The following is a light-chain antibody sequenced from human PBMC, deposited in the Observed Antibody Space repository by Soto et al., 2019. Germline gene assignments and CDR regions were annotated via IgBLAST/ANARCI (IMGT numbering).Light chain of an antibody. CDR3: QTWGTGIQV. Sequence: QPVLTQSPSASASLGASVKLTCTLSSGHSSYAIAWHQQQPEKGPRYLMKLNSDGSHSKGDGIPDRFSGSSSGADRYLTISSLQSEDEADYCQTWGTGIQVFGGGTKLTVL. V-gene: IGLV4-69*01. J-gene: IGLJ2*01. CDR1: SGHSSYA. CDR2: LNSDGSH.